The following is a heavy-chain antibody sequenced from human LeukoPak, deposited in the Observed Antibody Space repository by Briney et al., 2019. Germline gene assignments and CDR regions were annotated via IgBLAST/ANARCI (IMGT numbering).Heavy chain of an antibody. J-gene: IGHJ4*02. D-gene: IGHD3-22*01. CDR1: GFTFGDYA. CDR3: ARLRINYYDSKGLDY. CDR2: INHSGST. Sequence: GSLRLSCTASGFTFGDYAMSWFRQPPGKGLEWIGEINHSGSTNYNPSLKSRVTISVDTSKNQFSLKLSSVTAADTAVYYCARLRINYYDSKGLDYWGQGTLVTVSS. V-gene: IGHV4-34*01.